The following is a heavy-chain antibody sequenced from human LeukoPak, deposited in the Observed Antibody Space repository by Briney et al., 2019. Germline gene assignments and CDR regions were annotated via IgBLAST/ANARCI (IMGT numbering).Heavy chain of an antibody. CDR1: GGSVSGYH. CDR3: ARGRHDITMIVVVMTSVSYYLDV. D-gene: IGHD3-22*01. V-gene: IGHV4-34*01. CDR2: INPSGST. Sequence: SETLSRNGAGYGGSVSGYHWTWNRQSPGKGLEWIGDINPSGSTYYKPSLKRRLTISVDTSKNQFSLKLRSVTAADTAVYYCARGRHDITMIVVVMTSVSYYLDVWGKGTTVTVS. J-gene: IGHJ6*03.